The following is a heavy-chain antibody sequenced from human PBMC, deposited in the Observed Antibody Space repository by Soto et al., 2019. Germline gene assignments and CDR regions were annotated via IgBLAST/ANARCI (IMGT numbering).Heavy chain of an antibody. D-gene: IGHD3-10*01. J-gene: IGHJ4*02. CDR2: TYYSGRT. CDR1: GGSISGSTYY. V-gene: IGHV4-39*01. Sequence: QLQLQESGPGLVKPSETLSLTCTVSGGSISGSTYYWGWIRQPPGKGLEYIGSTYYSGRTYYNPSLKSRDTVSVDTSKSQFSLNLNSVTAADTAVYYCERHGSGSQYPIDHWGQGTLVTVSS. CDR3: ERHGSGSQYPIDH.